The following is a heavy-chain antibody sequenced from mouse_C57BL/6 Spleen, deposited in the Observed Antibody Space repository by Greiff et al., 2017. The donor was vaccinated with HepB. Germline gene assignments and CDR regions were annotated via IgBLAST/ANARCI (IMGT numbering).Heavy chain of an antibody. V-gene: IGHV1-50*01. J-gene: IGHJ2*01. CDR3: ASYDGSSYFDY. CDR2: IDPSDSYT. Sequence: QVQLQQPGAELVKPGASVKLSCKASGYTFTSYWMQWVKQRPGQGLEWIGEIDPSDSYTNYNQKFKGKATLTVDTSSSTAYMQLSSLTSEDSAVYYCASYDGSSYFDYWGQGTTLTVSS. CDR1: GYTFTSYW. D-gene: IGHD1-1*01.